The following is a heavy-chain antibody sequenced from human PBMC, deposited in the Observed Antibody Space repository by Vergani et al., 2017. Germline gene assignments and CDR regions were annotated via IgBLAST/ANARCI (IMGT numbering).Heavy chain of an antibody. CDR2: VFRNGNV. CDR1: GASIDSFY. J-gene: IGHJ2*01. V-gene: IGHV4-4*08. CDR3: ARDFGGEWYFDL. D-gene: IGHD4-23*01. Sequence: QLQLQESDPGLVKPSETLSLKCSVSGASIDSFYWSWIRQSPGKGLEWIGYVFRNGNVNYNPSFNFRVAIDTSNNELSLRVTSVTAADTAVYYCARDFGGEWYFDLWGRGATVTVSS.